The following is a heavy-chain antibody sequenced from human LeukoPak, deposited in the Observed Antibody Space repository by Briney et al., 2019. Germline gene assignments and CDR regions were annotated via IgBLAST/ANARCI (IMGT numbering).Heavy chain of an antibody. CDR1: GYTFTNFG. V-gene: IGHV1-18*01. D-gene: IGHD3-10*01. CDR3: VRDVDYSGSGYPI. CDR2: ISAYNGNT. Sequence: EASVKVSCTASGYTFTNFGISWVRQAPGQGLEWMAWISAYNGNTNSAQKFQGRVTMTTDTSTNTAYMELRGLRSDDTAVYYCVRDVDYSGSGYPIWGQGTMVTVSS. J-gene: IGHJ3*02.